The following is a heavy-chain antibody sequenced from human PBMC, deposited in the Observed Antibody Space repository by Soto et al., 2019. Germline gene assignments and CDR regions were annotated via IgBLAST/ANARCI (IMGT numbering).Heavy chain of an antibody. D-gene: IGHD4-17*01. CDR1: GGSISSTDHY. V-gene: IGHV4-61*08. CDR3: ARVNYGDYYDGMDV. CDR2: ISYTGSA. J-gene: IGHJ6*02. Sequence: PSETLSLTCTVSGGSISSTDHYWGWIRQPPGKGLEWIGYISYTGSANYNASLKSRLTISVDTSKNQFSLKLSSVTAADTALYSCARVNYGDYYDGMDVWGQGTTVTVSS.